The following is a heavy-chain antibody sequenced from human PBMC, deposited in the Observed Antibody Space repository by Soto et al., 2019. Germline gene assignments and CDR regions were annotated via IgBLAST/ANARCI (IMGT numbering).Heavy chain of an antibody. J-gene: IGHJ2*01. CDR3: ARDLGARPGVSVRYFDL. D-gene: IGHD1-26*01. CDR1: GGAISSGGYY. Sequence: QVQLKESGPGLVKPSHTLSLTCTVSGGAISSGGYYWSWIRQHPGKGLEWIGNIYYSGSTYYNPSLKSRVTISVDTSKNQFSLKLRSVTAADTAVYYCARDLGARPGVSVRYFDLWGRGTLVTVSS. CDR2: IYYSGST. V-gene: IGHV4-31*03.